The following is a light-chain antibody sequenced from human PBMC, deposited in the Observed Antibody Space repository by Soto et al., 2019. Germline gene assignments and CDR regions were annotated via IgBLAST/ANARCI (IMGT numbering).Light chain of an antibody. V-gene: IGKV3-15*01. Sequence: IVMTQSPATLSVSPGERATLSRRASQSVASNLAWYQQRLGQAPRLLVYGASTRATGIPARFSGSGSGTEFTLTISSVQSEDFAVYYCQQYNKWPVFTFGPGTRVDIK. CDR1: QSVASN. CDR3: QQYNKWPVFT. CDR2: GAS. J-gene: IGKJ3*01.